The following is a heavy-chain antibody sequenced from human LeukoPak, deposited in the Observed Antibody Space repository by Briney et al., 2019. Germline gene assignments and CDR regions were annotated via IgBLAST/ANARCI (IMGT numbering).Heavy chain of an antibody. CDR3: ARASIVGFWYLDL. CDR2: INRDGGST. Sequence: GVSLSLSCAASEFSLSTYAMTWVRQAPGKGLDWVSAINRDGGSTYYPDSVKGRFTMSRDTSKNTLSLQMSSLRVGDTAIYYCARASIVGFWYLDLWGRGTQATVSS. V-gene: IGHV3-23*01. J-gene: IGHJ2*01. D-gene: IGHD1-26*01. CDR1: EFSLSTYA.